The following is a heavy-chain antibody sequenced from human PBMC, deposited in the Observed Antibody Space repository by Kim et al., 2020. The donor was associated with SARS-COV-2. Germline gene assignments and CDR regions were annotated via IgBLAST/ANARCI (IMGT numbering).Heavy chain of an antibody. V-gene: IGHV1-46*04. J-gene: IGHJ4*02. D-gene: IGHD2-21*01. CDR3: ARELPGGYYFDY. Sequence: YAQELQGRVTMTRETSTGTVYMELSSLRSGDTAVYYCARELPGGYYFDYWGQGTLVTVSS.